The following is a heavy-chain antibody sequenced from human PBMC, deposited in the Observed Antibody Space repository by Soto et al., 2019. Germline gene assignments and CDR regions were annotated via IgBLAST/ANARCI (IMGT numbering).Heavy chain of an antibody. J-gene: IGHJ3*02. D-gene: IGHD6-6*01. V-gene: IGHV3-7*03. CDR2: IKQDGSEK. Sequence: GGSLRLSCAASGFTFSSYWMSWVRQAPGKGLEWVANIKQDGSEKYYVDSVKGRFTISRDNAKNSLYLQMNSLRAEDTAVYYCARVLIAARQDAFDIWGQGTMVTVSS. CDR1: GFTFSSYW. CDR3: ARVLIAARQDAFDI.